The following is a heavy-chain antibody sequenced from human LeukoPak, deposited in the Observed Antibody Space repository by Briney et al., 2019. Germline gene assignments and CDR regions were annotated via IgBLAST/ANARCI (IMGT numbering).Heavy chain of an antibody. CDR2: IYYSGST. J-gene: IGHJ4*02. V-gene: IGHV4-59*01. CDR3: AREGYTSGWYKTDY. Sequence: SETLSLTCTVSGGSLSSYYWSWIRQPPGKGLEWIGYIYYSGSTNYNPSLKSRVTMSVDTSKNQFSLRLSSVTAADTAVYYCAREGYTSGWYKTDYWGQGTLVTVSS. D-gene: IGHD6-19*01. CDR1: GGSLSSYY.